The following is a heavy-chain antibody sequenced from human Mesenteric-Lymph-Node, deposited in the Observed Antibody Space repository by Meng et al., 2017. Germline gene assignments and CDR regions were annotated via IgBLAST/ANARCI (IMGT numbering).Heavy chain of an antibody. J-gene: IGHJ6*02. Sequence: GGSLRLSCAASGFTSSSYEMNWVRQAPGKGPEWVSYISSSGSTIYYADSVKGRFTISRDNAKNSLYLQMNSLRAEDTSVYYCARDLLDVYFSGGSCYSAYYYYGMDVWGQGTTVTVSS. CDR3: ARDLLDVYFSGGSCYSAYYYYGMDV. CDR2: ISSSGSTI. V-gene: IGHV3-48*03. CDR1: GFTSSSYE. D-gene: IGHD2-15*01.